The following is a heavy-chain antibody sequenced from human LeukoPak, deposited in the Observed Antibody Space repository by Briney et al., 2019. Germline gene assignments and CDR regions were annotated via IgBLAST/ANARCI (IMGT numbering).Heavy chain of an antibody. V-gene: IGHV1-69*06. Sequence: SVKVSCKASGGTFSSYAISWVRQAPGQGLEWMGGIIPIFGTANYARKFQGRVTITADKSTSTAYMELSSLRSEDTAVYYCARGYYDILTGYYNVGWFDPWGQGTLVTVSS. CDR3: ARGYYDILTGYYNVGWFDP. J-gene: IGHJ5*02. CDR1: GGTFSSYA. CDR2: IIPIFGTA. D-gene: IGHD3-9*01.